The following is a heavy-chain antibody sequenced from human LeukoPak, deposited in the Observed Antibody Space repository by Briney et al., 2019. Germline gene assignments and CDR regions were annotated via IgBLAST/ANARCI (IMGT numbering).Heavy chain of an antibody. D-gene: IGHD2-2*01. CDR3: AREIGYCSSTSCSEFDY. Sequence: SETLSLTCAVYAGSFSGYYWSWIRQPPGKGLEWIGEINHSGSTNYNPSLKSRVTISVDTSKNQFSLKLSSVTAADTAVYYCAREIGYCSSTSCSEFDYWGQGTLVTVSS. CDR2: INHSGST. CDR1: AGSFSGYY. J-gene: IGHJ4*02. V-gene: IGHV4-34*01.